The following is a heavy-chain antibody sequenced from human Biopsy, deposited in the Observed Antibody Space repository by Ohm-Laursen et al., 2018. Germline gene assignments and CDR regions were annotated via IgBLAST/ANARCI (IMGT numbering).Heavy chain of an antibody. CDR1: GVSISSFY. D-gene: IGHD3-22*01. V-gene: IGHV4-59*01. CDR2: VYYTGST. J-gene: IGHJ2*01. CDR3: ARDRGFYSDRTVPGYFDL. Sequence: SDTLSLTSAVSGVSISSFYWSWIRQPPGQGLVWIGYVYYTGSTDYNPSLQSRVTISVDTYTNHFSLRLLSVTPADTAIYYCARDRGFYSDRTVPGYFDLWGRGTLVTVSS.